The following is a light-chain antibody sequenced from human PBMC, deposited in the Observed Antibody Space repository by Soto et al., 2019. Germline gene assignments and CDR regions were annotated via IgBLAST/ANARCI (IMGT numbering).Light chain of an antibody. Sequence: EMVLTQSPGTLSLSPGERATLSCRASQSLSSSQLAWYQQKPGQAPRLLIHDASSRATGISDRFTGSGSGTDFTLTITTMEPEALAVYYCQQYGSSPRTFGLGTKVDIK. CDR2: DAS. V-gene: IGKV3-20*01. CDR3: QQYGSSPRT. J-gene: IGKJ1*01. CDR1: QSLSSSQ.